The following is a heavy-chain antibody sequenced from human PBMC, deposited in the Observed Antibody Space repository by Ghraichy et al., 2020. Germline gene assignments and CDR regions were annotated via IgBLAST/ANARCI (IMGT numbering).Heavy chain of an antibody. CDR2: ISSSSSTI. CDR1: GFTFSSYS. V-gene: IGHV3-48*02. J-gene: IGHJ3*02. D-gene: IGHD2-21*01. Sequence: LSLTCTASGFTFSSYSMNWVRQAPGKGLEWVSYISSSSSTIYYPDSVKGRFTISRDNAKNSLYLQMNSLRDEDTAVYYCASSIIAFDMWGLGTMVTVSS. CDR3: ASSIIAFDM.